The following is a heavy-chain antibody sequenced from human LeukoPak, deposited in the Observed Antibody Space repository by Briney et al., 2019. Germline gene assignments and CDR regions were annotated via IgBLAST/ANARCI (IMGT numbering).Heavy chain of an antibody. J-gene: IGHJ3*02. D-gene: IGHD3-22*01. CDR3: ARERDYYDSSGYLLLDAFDI. CDR1: GGSISSYY. Sequence: PSETLSLTCTVSGGSISSYYWSWLRQPPGKGLEWIGYIYYSGSTNYNPSLKSRVTISVDTSKNQFSLKLSSVTAADTAVYYCARERDYYDSSGYLLLDAFDIWGQGTMVTVSS. V-gene: IGHV4-59*01. CDR2: IYYSGST.